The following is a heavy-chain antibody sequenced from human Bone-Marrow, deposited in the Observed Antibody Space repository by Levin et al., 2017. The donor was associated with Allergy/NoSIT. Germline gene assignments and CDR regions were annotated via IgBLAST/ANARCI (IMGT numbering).Heavy chain of an antibody. D-gene: IGHD4-17*01. Sequence: SETLSLTCTVSGGSISSGGYYWSWIRQHPGKGLEWIGYIYYSGSTYYNPSLKSRVTISVDTSKNQFSLKLSSVTAADTAAYYCARDRRRTVTTSRPSQHYYYYGMDVWGQGTTVTVSS. V-gene: IGHV4-31*03. CDR2: IYYSGST. CDR3: ARDRRRTVTTSRPSQHYYYYGMDV. J-gene: IGHJ6*02. CDR1: GGSISSGGYY.